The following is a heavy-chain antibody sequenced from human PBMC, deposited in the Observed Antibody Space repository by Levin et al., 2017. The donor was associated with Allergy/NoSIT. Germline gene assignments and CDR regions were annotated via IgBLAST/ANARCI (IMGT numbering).Heavy chain of an antibody. J-gene: IGHJ6*02. V-gene: IGHV6-1*01. CDR1: GDSVSSNRGA. CDR2: TYYRSQWFS. CDR3: VRRTGAFGLDV. Sequence: SETLSLTCAISGDSVSSNRGAWTWIRQSPSRGLEWLGRTYYRSQWFSDYSPSLQSRLTINPDTVANQLSLVLKSVPPDDTGVYYCVRRTGAFGLDVWGPGTSVTIS.